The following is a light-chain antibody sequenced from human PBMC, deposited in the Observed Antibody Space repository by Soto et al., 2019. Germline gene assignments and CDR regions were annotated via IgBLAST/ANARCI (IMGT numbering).Light chain of an antibody. CDR3: QQSYTTHLYT. V-gene: IGKV1-39*01. J-gene: IGKJ2*01. CDR1: QSILSY. Sequence: DIQMTQSPSSLSASVGDRVTITCRANQSILSYLNWYQQKPGKAPKVLIYAASSLQSGVPSRFSGSGSGTDFTLTISSLQPEDFATYYYQQSYTTHLYTFGQGTKLEIK. CDR2: AAS.